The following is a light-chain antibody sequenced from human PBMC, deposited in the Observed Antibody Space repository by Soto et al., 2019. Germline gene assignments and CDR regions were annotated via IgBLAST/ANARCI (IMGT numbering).Light chain of an antibody. V-gene: IGKV3-20*01. CDR3: QQYGSSPGT. CDR1: QSVSSSY. Sequence: EIVLTQSPGTLSLSPGERATLSCRASQSVSSSYLAWYQQKPGQAPRLLIYGASSRATGIPDRFSGSGSGTDFTLTIIRLEPEDFAVYYCQQYGSSPGTCGQGTKVDIK. CDR2: GAS. J-gene: IGKJ1*01.